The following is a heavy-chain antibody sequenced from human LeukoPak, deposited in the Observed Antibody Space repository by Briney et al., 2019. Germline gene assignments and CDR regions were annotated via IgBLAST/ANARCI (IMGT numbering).Heavy chain of an antibody. CDR3: VRDREEITALFYYYYMDV. D-gene: IGHD3-16*01. CDR1: GGSISNYY. J-gene: IGHJ6*03. V-gene: IGHV4-59*01. Sequence: SETLSLTCTVSGGSISNYYWSWIRQPPGKGLEWIGYIYSSGSTNYNPSPKSRVTISVDTSKNQFSLKLNSVTAADTAVYYCVRDREEITALFYYYYMDVWGKGTTVTVSS. CDR2: IYSSGST.